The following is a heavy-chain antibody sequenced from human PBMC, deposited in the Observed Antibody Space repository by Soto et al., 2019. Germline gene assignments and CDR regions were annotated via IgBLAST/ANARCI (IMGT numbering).Heavy chain of an antibody. D-gene: IGHD3-10*01. CDR1: GFTFSSYG. CDR3: ARDSLMVRGVIWYFDY. J-gene: IGHJ4*02. CDR2: IWYDGSNK. V-gene: IGHV3-33*01. Sequence: HPGGSLRLSCAASGFTFSSYGMHWVRQAPGKGLEWVAVIWYDGSNKYYADSVKGRFTISRDNSKNTLYLQMNSLRAEDTAVYYCARDSLMVRGVIWYFDYWGQGTLVTVSS.